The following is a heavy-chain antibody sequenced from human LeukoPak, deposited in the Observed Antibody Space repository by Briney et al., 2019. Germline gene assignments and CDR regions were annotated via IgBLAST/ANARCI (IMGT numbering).Heavy chain of an antibody. D-gene: IGHD3-9*01. CDR1: GGSISGYY. CDR2: IHYTGGT. CDR3: ARGNILSGYCFDF. Sequence: SETLSLTCAVYGGSISGYYWSWIRQPPGKGLEWVGEIHYTGGTSHNPSLKSRATISIDTSKNQLSLKLSSVTAADTAVYYCARGNILSGYCFDFWGQGALVTVSS. V-gene: IGHV4-34*04. J-gene: IGHJ4*02.